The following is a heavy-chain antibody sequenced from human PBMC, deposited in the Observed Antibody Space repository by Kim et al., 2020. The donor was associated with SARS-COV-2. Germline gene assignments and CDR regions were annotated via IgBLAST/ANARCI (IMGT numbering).Heavy chain of an antibody. Sequence: GGSLRLSCAASGFTFSSYAMSWVRQAPGKGLEWVSAITSDGSAFYVDSVKGRFTISRDNSKNTLYLQMNSLRAEDTALYYCAKDRQWLTHWGQGTLVTVSS. CDR2: ITSDGSA. J-gene: IGHJ4*02. CDR3: AKDRQWLTH. V-gene: IGHV3-23*01. D-gene: IGHD6-19*01. CDR1: GFTFSSYA.